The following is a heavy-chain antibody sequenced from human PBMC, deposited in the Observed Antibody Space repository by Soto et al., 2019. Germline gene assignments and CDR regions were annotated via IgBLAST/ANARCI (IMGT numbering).Heavy chain of an antibody. V-gene: IGHV3-23*01. J-gene: IGHJ4*02. CDR1: GFTFSSYA. CDR3: AKDYCSGGSCYQIPVFDY. D-gene: IGHD2-15*01. Sequence: HPGGSLRLSCAASGFTFSSYAMSWVRQAPGKGLEWVSVISGSGGSTRYADSVKGRFTISRDNSKNTLYLQMNSLRAEDTAVYHCAKDYCSGGSCYQIPVFDYWGQGTLVTVSS. CDR2: ISGSGGST.